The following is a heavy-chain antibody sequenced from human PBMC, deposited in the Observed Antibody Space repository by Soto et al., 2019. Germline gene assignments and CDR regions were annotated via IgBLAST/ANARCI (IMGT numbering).Heavy chain of an antibody. CDR3: AAFHGATPYLFDH. CDR2: IIPIFGTA. J-gene: IGHJ4*02. Sequence: SVKVSCKASGGTFSSYAISWVRQAPGQGLEWMGGIIPIFGTANYAQKFQGRVTITADESTSTAYMELTSLKSDDTSAYYCAAFHGATPYLFDHWGQGTLVTVSS. D-gene: IGHD2-8*01. V-gene: IGHV1-69*13. CDR1: GGTFSSYA.